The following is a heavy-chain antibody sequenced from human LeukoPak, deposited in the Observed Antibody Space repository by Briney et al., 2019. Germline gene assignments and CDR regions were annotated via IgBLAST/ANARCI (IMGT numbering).Heavy chain of an antibody. CDR3: ARDKLVGATTGSLFDY. J-gene: IGHJ4*02. Sequence: GGSLRLSCAASGFTFSSYGMHWVRQAPGKGLEWVANMKQDGSEKYYVDSVKGRFTISRVNAKNSLYLQMNSLRAEDTAVYYCARDKLVGATTGSLFDYWGQGILVTVSS. D-gene: IGHD1-26*01. V-gene: IGHV3-7*01. CDR1: GFTFSSYG. CDR2: MKQDGSEK.